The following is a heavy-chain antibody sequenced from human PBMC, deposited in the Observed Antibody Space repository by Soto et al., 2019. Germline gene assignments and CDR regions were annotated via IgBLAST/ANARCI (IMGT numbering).Heavy chain of an antibody. CDR2: ISTNGGST. D-gene: IGHD3-22*01. CDR1: GFTFSIYA. CDR3: VKGEYYYDSSGYYPFDY. V-gene: IGHV3-64D*06. J-gene: IGHJ4*02. Sequence: GGCLRLSCSASGFTFSIYAMHWVRQAPGKGLEYVSSISTNGGSTDYADSVKGRFTISRDNSKNTVYLQMSSLRVEDTAVYYCVKGEYYYDSSGYYPFDYWGQGTLVTVS.